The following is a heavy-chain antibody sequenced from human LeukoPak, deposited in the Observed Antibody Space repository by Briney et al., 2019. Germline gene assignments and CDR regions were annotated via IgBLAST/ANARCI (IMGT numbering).Heavy chain of an antibody. J-gene: IGHJ4*02. CDR1: GFTFSTYW. CDR3: ASASSHRTAAGGDY. Sequence: PGGSLRLSCAASGFTFSTYWMHWVRQAQGKGLVWVSRINGDGGSRNYADSVKGRFTISRDNAKNTLYLQMSSLRVEDTAVYYCASASSHRTAAGGDYWGQGTLVTVST. V-gene: IGHV3-74*01. D-gene: IGHD6-13*01. CDR2: INGDGGSR.